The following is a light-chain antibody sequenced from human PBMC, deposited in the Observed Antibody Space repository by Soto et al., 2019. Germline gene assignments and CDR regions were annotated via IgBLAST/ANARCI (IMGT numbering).Light chain of an antibody. J-gene: IGLJ2*01. CDR3: GTWDSSLSAV. CDR2: DNN. Sequence: QSVLTQPPSVSAAPGQKVTISCSGSSSNIGNNYVSWYQQLPGTAPKLLIYDNNKRPSGIPDRFSGSKSGTSAXLGITGLQTGDEADYYCGTWDSSLSAVFGGGTKLTVL. V-gene: IGLV1-51*01. CDR1: SSNIGNNY.